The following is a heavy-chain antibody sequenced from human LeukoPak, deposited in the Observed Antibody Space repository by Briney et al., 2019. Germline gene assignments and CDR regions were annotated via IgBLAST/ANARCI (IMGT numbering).Heavy chain of an antibody. CDR3: ARPALGATRPFDY. CDR2: INPNSGGT. Sequence: ASVKVSCKASEYTFTGYYMHRVRQAPGQGLEWMGWINPNSGGTNYAQKFQGRVTMTRDTSISTAYMELSRLRSDDTAVYYCARPALGATRPFDYWGQGTLVTVSS. CDR1: EYTFTGYY. V-gene: IGHV1-2*02. D-gene: IGHD1-26*01. J-gene: IGHJ4*02.